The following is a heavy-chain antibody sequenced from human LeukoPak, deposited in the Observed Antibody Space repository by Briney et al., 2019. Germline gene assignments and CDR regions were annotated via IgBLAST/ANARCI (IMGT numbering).Heavy chain of an antibody. CDR1: GFTFSSYG. CDR3: ARAGYCSGGSCYGSDY. D-gene: IGHD2-15*01. J-gene: IGHJ4*02. CDR2: IWYDGSIQ. V-gene: IGHV3-33*01. Sequence: GGSLRLSCAASGFTFSSYGMHWVRQAPGKGLEWVAAIWYDGSIQYYADSVKGRFTISRDNSKNTLYLQMDSLRAENTAVYYCARAGYCSGGSCYGSDYWGQGTLVSVSS.